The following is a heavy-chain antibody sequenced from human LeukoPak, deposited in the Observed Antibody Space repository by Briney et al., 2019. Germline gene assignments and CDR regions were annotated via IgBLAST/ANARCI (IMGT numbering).Heavy chain of an antibody. V-gene: IGHV1-46*01. CDR1: GYTFTSYY. CDR2: INPSGGST. Sequence: ASVKVSCKASGYTFTSYYMHWVRQAPGQGLEWMGIINPSGGSTSYAQKFQGRVTMTRDTSTSTVYMELSSLRSEDTAVYYCARDRPNYGGNSAEFDYWGQGTLVTVSS. J-gene: IGHJ4*02. D-gene: IGHD4-23*01. CDR3: ARDRPNYGGNSAEFDY.